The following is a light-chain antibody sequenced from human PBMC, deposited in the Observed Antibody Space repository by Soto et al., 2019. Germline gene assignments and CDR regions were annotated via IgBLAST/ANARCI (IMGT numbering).Light chain of an antibody. CDR3: QQYGSSPSVT. J-gene: IGKJ3*01. V-gene: IGKV3-20*01. CDR1: QSVSPY. Sequence: EIVLTQSPGTLSLSPGERATLSCRASQSVSPYLAWYQHKPGQAPRLLIYGASSRATGIPDRFSGSGSGTDFTLTISRLEPEDFAVYFCQQYGSSPSVTFGPGTKVDIK. CDR2: GAS.